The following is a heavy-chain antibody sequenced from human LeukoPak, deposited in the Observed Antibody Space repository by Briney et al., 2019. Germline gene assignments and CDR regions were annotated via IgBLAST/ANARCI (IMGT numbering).Heavy chain of an antibody. CDR3: ARDERAAAAGTTGYFDY. J-gene: IGHJ4*02. CDR1: GYSFTTHG. V-gene: IGHV1-18*01. CDR2: VSGYNAKG. D-gene: IGHD6-13*01. Sequence: ASVKVSCKTSGYSFTTHGISWVRQAPGPGLEWMAWVSGYNAKGNHAQKFQDRVTMTIDTSTSTAYMELRSLRSDDTAVYYCARDERAAAAGTTGYFDYWGQGTLVTVSS.